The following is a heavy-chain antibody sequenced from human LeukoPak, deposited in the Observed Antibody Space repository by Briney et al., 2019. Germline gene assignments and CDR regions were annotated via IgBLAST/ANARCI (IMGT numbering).Heavy chain of an antibody. V-gene: IGHV1-69*13. CDR3: ARAARYSGSDLDF. J-gene: IGHJ4*02. CDR2: IIPIFGTA. D-gene: IGHD5-12*01. CDR1: GGTLSSYA. Sequence: GASVKVSCKASGGTLSSYAISWVRQAPGQGLEWMGGIIPIFGTANYAQKFQGRVTITADESTSTAYMELSSLRSEDTAVYYCARAARYSGSDLDFWGEKALVTVSS.